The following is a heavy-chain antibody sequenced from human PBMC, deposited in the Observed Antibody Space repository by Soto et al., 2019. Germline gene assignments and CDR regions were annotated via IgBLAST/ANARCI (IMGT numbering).Heavy chain of an antibody. D-gene: IGHD3-3*01. V-gene: IGHV1-8*01. CDR1: GYTFTSFD. J-gene: IGHJ4*02. CDR2: MNPNSGNT. Sequence: ASVKVSCKTSGYTFTSFDINWVRQATGQGLEWMGWMNPNSGNTGYAQIFQGRVTLTRNTSTSTAHMEVRSLRSDDTAAYYCARSIMVFGIVAVTSYIDLSGQGTHVTVSS. CDR3: ARSIMVFGIVAVTSYIDL.